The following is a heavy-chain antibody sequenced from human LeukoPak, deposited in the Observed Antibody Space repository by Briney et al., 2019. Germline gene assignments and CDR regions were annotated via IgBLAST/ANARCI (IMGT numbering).Heavy chain of an antibody. Sequence: GGSLRLSCVVSRFTFSNSWVTWVRQAPGKGLEWVATIKPDGSDKYYVDSVKGRFTISRDNAKNSLYLQMNSLRIEDTAVYYCAREDWYHLDYWGQGTLIIVSS. CDR1: RFTFSNSW. CDR3: AREDWYHLDY. D-gene: IGHD3/OR15-3a*01. J-gene: IGHJ4*02. V-gene: IGHV3-7*03. CDR2: IKPDGSDK.